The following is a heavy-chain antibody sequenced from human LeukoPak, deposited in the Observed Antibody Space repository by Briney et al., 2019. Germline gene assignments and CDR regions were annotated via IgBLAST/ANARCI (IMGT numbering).Heavy chain of an antibody. V-gene: IGHV3-30-3*01. J-gene: IGHJ4*02. D-gene: IGHD5-18*01. CDR3: ADTAMVTDY. CDR1: GFTFSSYA. Sequence: GGSLRLSCAASGFTFSSYAMHWVRQAPGKGLEWVTVISYDGSNKYYADSVKGRFTISRDNSKNTLYLQMNSLRAEDTAVYYCADTAMVTDYWGQGTLVTVSS. CDR2: ISYDGSNK.